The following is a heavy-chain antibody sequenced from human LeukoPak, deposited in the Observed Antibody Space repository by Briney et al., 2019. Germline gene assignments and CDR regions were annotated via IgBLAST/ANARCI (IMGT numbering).Heavy chain of an antibody. V-gene: IGHV3-30*02. CDR2: IRYDGSNK. J-gene: IGHJ4*02. D-gene: IGHD5-24*01. CDR1: GFTFSSFW. CDR3: ARDVLDVEMATILAPDY. Sequence: PGGSLRLSCAASGFTFSSFWMHWVRQAPGKGLEWVAFIRYDGSNKYYADSVKGRFTISRDNSKNTLYLQMNSLRAEDTAVYYCARDVLDVEMATILAPDYWGQGTLVTVSS.